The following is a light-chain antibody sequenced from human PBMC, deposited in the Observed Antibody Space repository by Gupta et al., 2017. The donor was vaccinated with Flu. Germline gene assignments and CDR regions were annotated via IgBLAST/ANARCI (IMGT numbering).Light chain of an antibody. V-gene: IGLV2-14*01. J-gene: IGLJ2*01. CDR1: SRDIGGYHY. Sequence: SALTQPASVSGSPGQSLTISCTGTSRDIGGYHYVSWYQQHPGNAPKLIIYEGSNRPAVGSIRFSASKSGNTAALTIAGSQAEDEDDYDCSAYTSTSMIFGGGTTLTVL. CDR3: SAYTSTSMI. CDR2: EGS.